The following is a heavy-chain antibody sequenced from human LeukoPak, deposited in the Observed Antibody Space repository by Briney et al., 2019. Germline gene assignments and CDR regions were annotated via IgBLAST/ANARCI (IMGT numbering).Heavy chain of an antibody. CDR2: IASDGSHT. Sequence: PRRSPRLSCAASGFTFSTYFMHWVRQAPGKGLELVEEIASDGSHTFYVESVKGRFTISRDNSKNTLYLQMNGLRAEDTAVYFCARERQDTILHSGAFDIWGQGTMVTVSS. V-gene: IGHV3-30-3*01. D-gene: IGHD2-21*01. CDR1: GFTFSTYF. J-gene: IGHJ3*02. CDR3: ARERQDTILHSGAFDI.